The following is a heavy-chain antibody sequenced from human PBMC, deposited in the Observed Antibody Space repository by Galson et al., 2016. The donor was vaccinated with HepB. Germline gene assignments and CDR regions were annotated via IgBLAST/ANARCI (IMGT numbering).Heavy chain of an antibody. D-gene: IGHD3-9*01. CDR3: ARGADETYYDILTGPYYYGIDV. CDR2: IHHSGST. CDR1: DGSISSINW. V-gene: IGHV4-4*02. Sequence: SETLSLTCAVSDGSISSINWWSWVRQPPGKGLEWIGEIHHSGSTKYKSSLKSRVTISVGKSKNQLSLKLSSVTAADTAVYYCARGADETYYDILTGPYYYGIDVWGQGTTVTVSS. J-gene: IGHJ6*02.